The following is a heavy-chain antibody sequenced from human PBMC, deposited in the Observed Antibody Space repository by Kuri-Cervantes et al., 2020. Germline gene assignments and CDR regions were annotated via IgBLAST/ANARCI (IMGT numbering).Heavy chain of an antibody. CDR3: ASTTSTSGPTPGPFDF. Sequence: GGSLRLSCAASGFTFSSYAMSWVRQAPGKGLEWVASIKHDVSEKHFVDSVKGRFSISRDNARNSLFLQMNSLRAEDTAFYYCASTTSTSGPTPGPFDFWGQGTLVTVSS. J-gene: IGHJ4*02. D-gene: IGHD2-2*01. V-gene: IGHV3-7*01. CDR1: GFTFSSYA. CDR2: IKHDVSEK.